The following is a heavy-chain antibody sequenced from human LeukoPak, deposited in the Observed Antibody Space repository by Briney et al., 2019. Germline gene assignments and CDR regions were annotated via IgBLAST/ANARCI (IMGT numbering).Heavy chain of an antibody. CDR2: FNHSGST. CDR1: GGSFIGYY. D-gene: IGHD1-26*01. Sequence: SETLSLTCAVYGGSFIGYYWSWIRQPPGKGLELIGEFNHSGSTNYNPSLKSRVTISVDTSKNKVSMKLSSVTAADTAVYYCASTVGPTSGGDYWGQGNLVTVSS. CDR3: ASTVGPTSGGDY. J-gene: IGHJ4*02. V-gene: IGHV4-34*01.